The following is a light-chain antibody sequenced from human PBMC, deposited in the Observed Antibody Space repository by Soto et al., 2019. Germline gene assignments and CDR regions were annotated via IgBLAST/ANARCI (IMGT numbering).Light chain of an antibody. CDR2: GAS. CDR1: QSVSSSY. CDR3: QQYVSSQT. V-gene: IGKV3-20*01. Sequence: EIVLTQSPGTLSSSPGERATLSCRASQSVSSSYLAWYQQKPGQAPRLLTYGASSRATGIPDRFSGSGSGKDFPLTISRLDPEDFTVYYCQQYVSSQTFGQGTKVEIK. J-gene: IGKJ1*01.